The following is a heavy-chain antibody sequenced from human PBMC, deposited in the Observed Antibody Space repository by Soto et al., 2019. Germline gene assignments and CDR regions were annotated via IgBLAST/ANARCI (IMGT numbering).Heavy chain of an antibody. CDR1: GVTFSSDS. D-gene: IGHD5-12*01. CDR2: IIPMFDTP. J-gene: IGHJ3*02. V-gene: IGHV1-69*13. CDR3: VRDLERDGYKPMLAFDI. Sequence: SVKVSCKDSGVTFSSDSVSWVRQAPGQGLEWMGGIIPMFDTPIYAQKFQDRVTITADESTSTAYMELSILRSEDTAVYYCVRDLERDGYKPMLAFDIWGKGTMVTVS.